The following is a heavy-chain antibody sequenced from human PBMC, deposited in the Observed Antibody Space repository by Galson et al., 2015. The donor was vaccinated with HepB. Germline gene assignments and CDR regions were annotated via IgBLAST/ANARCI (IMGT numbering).Heavy chain of an antibody. CDR2: IWYDGSTK. D-gene: IGHD6-19*01. CDR3: ARDHSAVAGTYYYYGMDV. CDR1: GFTFSNYA. J-gene: IGHJ6*02. Sequence: SLRLSCAASGFTFSNYAMHWVRQAPGKGLEWVAVIWYDGSTKYYADSVKGRFTISRDNSKNTLYLQMDSLRAEDTAVYYCARDHSAVAGTYYYYGMDVWGQGTTVTVSS. V-gene: IGHV3-33*08.